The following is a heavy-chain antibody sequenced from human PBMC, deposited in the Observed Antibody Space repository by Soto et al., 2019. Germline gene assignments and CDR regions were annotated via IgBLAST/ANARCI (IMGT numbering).Heavy chain of an antibody. J-gene: IGHJ6*02. D-gene: IGHD3-10*01. CDR2: IQYNGYS. V-gene: IGHV4-59*08. Sequence: PSQTLSLTCTVSGGSITNYYCSWFRQPPGKGLEWIGYIQYNGYSTYNLSLKRRVTMSMDTSKTQFSLMLESVTATDTAVYYRARHGFGSLHGLVDVWGQGTTVTSP. CDR3: ARHGFGSLHGLVDV. CDR1: GGSITNYY.